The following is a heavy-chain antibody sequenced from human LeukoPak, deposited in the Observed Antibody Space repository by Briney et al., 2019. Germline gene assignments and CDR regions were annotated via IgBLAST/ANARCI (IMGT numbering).Heavy chain of an antibody. CDR2: ISYDRSYK. V-gene: IGHV3-30*03. D-gene: IGHD6-19*01. CDR1: GFTFSSYG. CDR3: VIAVAHHGFVY. Sequence: GRSLRLSCAASGFTFSSYGMDWVRQAPGKGLECVAVISYDRSYKYFSDSVNHLFTISKHNSQNTLYLQINSLSADVSAVYYSVIAVAHHGFVYWAQGTLVPVFS. J-gene: IGHJ4*02.